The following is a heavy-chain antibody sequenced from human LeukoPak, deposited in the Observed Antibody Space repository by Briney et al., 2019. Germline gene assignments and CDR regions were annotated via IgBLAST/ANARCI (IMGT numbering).Heavy chain of an antibody. V-gene: IGHV5-10-1*01. CDR3: ASCGYSSGWYVY. J-gene: IGHJ4*02. CDR1: GYSFTSYW. D-gene: IGHD6-19*01. Sequence: PGESLKISCKGSGYSFTSYWISWVRQMPGKGLEWMGRIDPSDSYTNYSPSFQGHVTISADKSISTAYLQWSSLKASDTAMYYCASCGYSSGWYVYWGQGTLVTVSS. CDR2: IDPSDSYT.